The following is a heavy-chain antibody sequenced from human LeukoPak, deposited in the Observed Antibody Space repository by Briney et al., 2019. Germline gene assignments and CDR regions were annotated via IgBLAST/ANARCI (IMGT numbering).Heavy chain of an antibody. D-gene: IGHD3-16*02. CDR2: INPNSGGT. J-gene: IGHJ4*02. Sequence: ASVKVSCKASGYTFTGYYMHWVRQAPGQGLEWMGWINPNSGGTNYAQKFQGRVTMTRDTSISTAYMELSRLRPDDTAVYYCARDNYDYVWGSYRYTWLGYWGQGTLVTVSS. V-gene: IGHV1-2*02. CDR3: ARDNYDYVWGSYRYTWLGY. CDR1: GYTFTGYY.